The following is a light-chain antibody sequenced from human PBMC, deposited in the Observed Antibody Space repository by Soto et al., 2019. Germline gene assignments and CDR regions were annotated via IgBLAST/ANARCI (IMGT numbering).Light chain of an antibody. CDR1: SSDVGGYNY. V-gene: IGLV2-8*01. J-gene: IGLJ2*01. CDR3: SSYAGSNNLV. Sequence: QSALTQPPSASGSPGKSVPISCTGTSSDVGGYNYVSWYQQHPGKAPKLMNYEVSNRPSGVPDRFSGSKSGNTASLTVSGLQAEDEADYYCSSYAGSNNLVFGGGTKLTVL. CDR2: EVS.